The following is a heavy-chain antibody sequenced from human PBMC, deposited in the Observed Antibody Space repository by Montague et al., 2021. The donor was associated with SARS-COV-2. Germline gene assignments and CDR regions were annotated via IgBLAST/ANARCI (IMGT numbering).Heavy chain of an antibody. CDR3: ARDGPMMFYYLDY. CDR2: ISSDGGSR. V-gene: IGHV3-30*04. J-gene: IGHJ4*02. Sequence: SLRLSCAVSGFTFSSYAMHWVRRAPGKGLQWVAFISSDGGSRYFADSVKGRFTISRDHSKNTMYLQMNSLRPEDTAVYYCARDGPMMFYYLDYWGQGTTVTVSS. CDR1: GFTFSSYA. D-gene: IGHD3/OR15-3a*01.